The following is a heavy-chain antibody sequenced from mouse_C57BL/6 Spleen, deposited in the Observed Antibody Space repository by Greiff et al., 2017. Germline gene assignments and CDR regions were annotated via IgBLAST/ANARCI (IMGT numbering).Heavy chain of an antibody. CDR3: AMELRLHWFAY. J-gene: IGHJ3*01. V-gene: IGHV1-74*01. Sequence: QVQLQQPGAELVKPGASVKVSCKASGYTFTSYWMHWVKQRPGQGLEWIGRIHPSDSDTNYNQKFKGKATLTVDKSSSTAYMQLSSLTSEDSAVYYCAMELRLHWFAYWGQGTLVTVSA. CDR2: IHPSDSDT. D-gene: IGHD3-2*02. CDR1: GYTFTSYW.